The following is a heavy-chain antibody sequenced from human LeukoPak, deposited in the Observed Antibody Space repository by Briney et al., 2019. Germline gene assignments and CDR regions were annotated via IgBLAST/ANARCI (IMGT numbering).Heavy chain of an antibody. CDR1: GFTFSSCW. CDR3: AKGGATVIDY. CDR2: INSDGIST. Sequence: PGGSLRLSCAASGFTFSSCWMHWVRQAPGKGLVWVSRINSDGISTSYADSVKGRFTISRDNAKNTLYLQMNSLRADDTAVYYCAKGGATVIDYWGQGTLVTVSS. J-gene: IGHJ4*02. V-gene: IGHV3-74*01. D-gene: IGHD4-17*01.